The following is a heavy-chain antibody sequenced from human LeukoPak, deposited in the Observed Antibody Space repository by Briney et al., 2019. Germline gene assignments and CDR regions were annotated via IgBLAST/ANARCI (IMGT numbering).Heavy chain of an antibody. Sequence: GGSLRLSCAASGFTFSSNYMSWVRQAPGKGLEWVSVAYSGGITYYLDSVKGRFTVSRDNAKNTLYLQMDSLRAEDTAIYYCAGVEGDYTPNRFDPWGQGTLVTVSS. CDR3: AGVEGDYTPNRFDP. D-gene: IGHD4-11*01. J-gene: IGHJ5*02. CDR1: GFTFSSNY. V-gene: IGHV3-53*01. CDR2: AYSGGIT.